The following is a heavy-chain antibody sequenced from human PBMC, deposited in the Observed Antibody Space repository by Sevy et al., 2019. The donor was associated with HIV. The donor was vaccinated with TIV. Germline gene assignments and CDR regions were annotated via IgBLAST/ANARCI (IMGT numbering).Heavy chain of an antibody. V-gene: IGHV3-23*01. CDR1: GFTFSSYA. J-gene: IGHJ4*02. Sequence: GGSLRLSCAASGFTFSSYAMSWVRQAPGKGLEWVSVISGNGGYTYYAYSVKGRFTISRDTSKNTLYLQMNSLRAEDTAVYHCAKGSTSSSEVGYFDYWGQGTLVTVSS. CDR2: ISGNGGYT. D-gene: IGHD2-2*01. CDR3: AKGSTSSSEVGYFDY.